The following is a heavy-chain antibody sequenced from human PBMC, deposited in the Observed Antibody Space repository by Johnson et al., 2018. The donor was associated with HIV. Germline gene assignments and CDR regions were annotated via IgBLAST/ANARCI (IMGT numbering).Heavy chain of an antibody. CDR1: GFIVSDKD. CDR2: ISGSGGST. V-gene: IGHV3-23*04. Sequence: VQLVESGGGLIQTGGSLRLSCVASGFIVSDKDMSWVRQAPGKGLEWVSAISGSGGSTYYADSVKGRFTISRDNSKNTLYLQMNSLRAEDTAVDYCARDVGYMGAFYAFDIWGQGTMVTVSS. CDR3: ARDVGYMGAFYAFDI. J-gene: IGHJ3*02. D-gene: IGHD1-26*01.